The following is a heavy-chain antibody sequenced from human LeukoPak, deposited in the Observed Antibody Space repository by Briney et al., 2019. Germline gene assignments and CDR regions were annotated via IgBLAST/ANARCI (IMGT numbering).Heavy chain of an antibody. J-gene: IGHJ4*02. CDR1: GGTFSSYA. CDR2: INAGNGDT. D-gene: IGHD6-19*01. V-gene: IGHV1-3*01. Sequence: ASVKVSCKASGGTFSSYAISWVRQAPGQRLEWMGWINAGNGDTKYPQKFQGRATITWDTSASTVHMELSSLRTEDTAVYYCARNLVGKTDFDYWGQGTLVTVSS. CDR3: ARNLVGKTDFDY.